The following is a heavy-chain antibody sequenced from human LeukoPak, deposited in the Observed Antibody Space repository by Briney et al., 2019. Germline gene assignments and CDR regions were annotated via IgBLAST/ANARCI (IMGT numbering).Heavy chain of an antibody. J-gene: IGHJ5*02. Sequence: GASVKVSCKASGYIFTDYYIHWVRQAPGQGLEWLGWIHPNSGGTNYAQKLQGRVTMTTDTSTSTAYTELRSLRSDDTAVYYCARDTITMVRGVIIFRWFDPWGQGTLVTVSS. CDR2: IHPNSGGT. CDR3: ARDTITMVRGVIIFRWFDP. V-gene: IGHV1-2*02. D-gene: IGHD3-10*01. CDR1: GYIFTDYY.